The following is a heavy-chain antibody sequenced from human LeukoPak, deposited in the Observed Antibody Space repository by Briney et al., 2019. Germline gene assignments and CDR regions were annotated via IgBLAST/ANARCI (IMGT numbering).Heavy chain of an antibody. CDR1: GFTFSSYG. CDR2: ISGSGGST. J-gene: IGHJ3*02. CDR3: AKGGGHEPDAFDI. D-gene: IGHD5-12*01. Sequence: GGSLRLSCAASGFTFSSYGMSWVRQAPGKGLEWVSAISGSGGSTYYADSVKGRFTISRDNSKNTLYLQMNSLRAEDTAVYYCAKGGGHEPDAFDIWGQGTMVTVSS. V-gene: IGHV3-23*01.